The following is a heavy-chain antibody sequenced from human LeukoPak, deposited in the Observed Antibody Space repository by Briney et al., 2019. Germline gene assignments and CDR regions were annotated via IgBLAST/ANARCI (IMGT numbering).Heavy chain of an antibody. J-gene: IGHJ5*02. V-gene: IGHV4-39*07. CDR1: GGSVSSSSHY. CDR3: ARDRITVRWFDP. Sequence: SETLSLTCTVSGGSVSSSSHYWDWIRQPPGKGLEWIGSIYYSGNTDYNPSLKSRVTISVDTAKNQFSLKLSSVTAADTAVYYCARDRITVRWFDPWGQGTLVTVSS. CDR2: IYYSGNT. D-gene: IGHD3-16*01.